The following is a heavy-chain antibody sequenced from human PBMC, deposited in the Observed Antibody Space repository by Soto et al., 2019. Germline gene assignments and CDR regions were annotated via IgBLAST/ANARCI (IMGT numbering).Heavy chain of an antibody. CDR3: ARGPDYYDSSGYYPLAY. J-gene: IGHJ4*02. Sequence: GGSLRLSXAASGFTFRDYYMSWIRQAPRKGLEWVSDISSSSTYINYADSVKGRFTISRDNAKNSLYLQMNSLRAEDTAVYYCARGPDYYDSSGYYPLAYWGQGTLVTVSS. CDR1: GFTFRDYY. CDR2: ISSSSTYI. V-gene: IGHV3-11*06. D-gene: IGHD3-22*01.